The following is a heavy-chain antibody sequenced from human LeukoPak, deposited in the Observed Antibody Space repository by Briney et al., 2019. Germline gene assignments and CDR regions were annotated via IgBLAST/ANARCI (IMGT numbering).Heavy chain of an antibody. CDR1: GFTFSSYE. CDR3: ARANPYGSGSFHVGAFDI. Sequence: GGSLRLSCAASGFTFSSYEMNWVRQAPGKGLEWVSYISSSGSTIYYADSVKGRFTISRDNSKNTLYLQMNSLRAEDTAVYYCARANPYGSGSFHVGAFDIWGQGTMVTVSS. V-gene: IGHV3-48*03. CDR2: ISSSGSTI. D-gene: IGHD3-10*01. J-gene: IGHJ3*02.